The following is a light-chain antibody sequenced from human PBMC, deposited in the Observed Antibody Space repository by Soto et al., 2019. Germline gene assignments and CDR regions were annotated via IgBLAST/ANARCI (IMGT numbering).Light chain of an antibody. Sequence: DIQMTQSPASLSASVGDRVTISCRASQTISTFLNWYQQKPGTAPRLLIYRASSVQSGVPPRFSGSGSGRDFTLTISSLRPEDIATYFCQQSYSSPPWTFGQGTRWISN. CDR1: QTISTF. J-gene: IGKJ1*01. CDR2: RAS. V-gene: IGKV1-39*01. CDR3: QQSYSSPPWT.